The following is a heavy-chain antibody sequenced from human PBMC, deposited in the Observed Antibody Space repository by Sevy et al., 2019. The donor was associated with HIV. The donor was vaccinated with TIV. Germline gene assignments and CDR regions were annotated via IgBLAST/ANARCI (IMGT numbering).Heavy chain of an antibody. CDR2: MSSSGYTI. J-gene: IGHJ4*02. Sequence: GGSLRLSCAASGFTFSDYFMSWIRQAPGKGLEWVSYMSSSGYTIYYADSVKGRFTISRDNAKNSLYLQMNSLRAEDTAVYYCAKLYDILTGHDFGFDYWVQGALVTVSS. D-gene: IGHD3-9*01. CDR1: GFTFSDYF. V-gene: IGHV3-11*01. CDR3: AKLYDILTGHDFGFDY.